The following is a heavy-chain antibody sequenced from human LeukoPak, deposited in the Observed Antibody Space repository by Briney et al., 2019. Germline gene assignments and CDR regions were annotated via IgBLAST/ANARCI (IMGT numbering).Heavy chain of an antibody. D-gene: IGHD5-12*01. Sequence: ASVKVSCKASGYTFTSYGISWVRQAPGQGLEWMGWISAYNGNTNYAQKLQGRVTMTTDTSTSTAYMELRSLRSDDTAVYCCARGRPDIVAKWISTYYYYYMDVWGKGTTVTVSS. CDR1: GYTFTSYG. J-gene: IGHJ6*03. CDR3: ARGRPDIVAKWISTYYYYYMDV. CDR2: ISAYNGNT. V-gene: IGHV1-18*01.